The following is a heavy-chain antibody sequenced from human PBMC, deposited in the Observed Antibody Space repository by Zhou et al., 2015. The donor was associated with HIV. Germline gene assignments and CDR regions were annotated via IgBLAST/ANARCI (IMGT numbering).Heavy chain of an antibody. J-gene: IGHJ6*02. V-gene: IGHV1-69*01. CDR2: IIPIFGTA. D-gene: IGHD2-8*01. CDR3: ASRYCTNGAMREFYYYYGMDV. CDR1: GGTFSSYA. Sequence: QVQLVQSGAEVKKPGSSVKVSCKASGGTFSSYAISWVRQAPGQGLEWMGGIIPIFGTANYAQKFQGRVTITADESTSTAYMELSSLRSEDTAVYYCASRYCTNGAMREFYYYYGMDVWGQGTTVTVSS.